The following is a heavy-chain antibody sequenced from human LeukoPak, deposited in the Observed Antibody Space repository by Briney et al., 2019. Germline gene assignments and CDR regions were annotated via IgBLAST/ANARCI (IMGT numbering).Heavy chain of an antibody. CDR1: GYSFTSYW. D-gene: IGHD2-2*01. Sequence: GGSLRLSCKGSGYSFTSYWIGWVRQMPGKGLEWMGIIYLGDSDTRYSPSFQGQVPISADKSIRTPYLQWSSLKASDTAMYYCARYYCSSTSCYGFDYWGQGTVVSVSS. J-gene: IGHJ4*02. V-gene: IGHV5-51*01. CDR2: IYLGDSDT. CDR3: ARYYCSSTSCYGFDY.